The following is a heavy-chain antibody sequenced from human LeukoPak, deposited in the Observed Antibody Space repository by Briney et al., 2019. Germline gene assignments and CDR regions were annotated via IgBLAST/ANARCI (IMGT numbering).Heavy chain of an antibody. CDR1: GFTFSSYW. D-gene: IGHD4-17*01. CDR2: IKQDGSEK. V-gene: IGHV3-7*01. CDR3: ARDFTVTRGTWFDP. Sequence: GGSLRLSCAASGFTFSSYWMSWVRQAPGKGLEWVANIKQDGSEKYYVDSVKGRFTISRDNAKNSLYLQMNSLRAEYTAVYYCARDFTVTRGTWFDPWGQGTLVTVSS. J-gene: IGHJ5*02.